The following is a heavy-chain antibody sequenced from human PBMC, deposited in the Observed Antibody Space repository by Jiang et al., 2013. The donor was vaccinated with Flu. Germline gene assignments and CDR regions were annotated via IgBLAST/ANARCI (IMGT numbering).Heavy chain of an antibody. CDR2: SIIWEH. V-gene: IGHV4-4*02. CDR3: ARKTDSGIAPNDY. J-gene: IGHJ4*02. Sequence: GLVKPSGTLSLTCAVSGGSISSSNWWSWVRQPPGRGWSGLGKSIIWEHQLXPSLKSRVTISVDKSKNQLSLKLRSVTAADTAIYYCARKTDSGIAPNDYWGQGTLVTVSS. CDR1: GGSISSSNW. D-gene: IGHD1-26*01.